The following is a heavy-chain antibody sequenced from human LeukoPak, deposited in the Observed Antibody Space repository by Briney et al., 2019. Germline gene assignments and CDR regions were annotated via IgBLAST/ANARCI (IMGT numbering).Heavy chain of an antibody. CDR3: ARGGSRYCSGGSCHNGMDV. CDR1: GFTFSSYW. Sequence: GGSLRLSCAASGFTFSSYWINWVRQAPGKGLEWVANIKQDGSEKHYVDSVKGRFTISRDNAKNSLYLQMNSLRAEDTAVYYCARGGSRYCSGGSCHNGMDVWGQGTTVTVSS. V-gene: IGHV3-7*01. CDR2: IKQDGSEK. D-gene: IGHD2-15*01. J-gene: IGHJ6*02.